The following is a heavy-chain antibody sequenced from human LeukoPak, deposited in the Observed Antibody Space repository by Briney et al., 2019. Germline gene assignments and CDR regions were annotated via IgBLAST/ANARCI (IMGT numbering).Heavy chain of an antibody. Sequence: GGSLRLSCAASGFTFSSHWMSWVRQTPGKGLEWVANINQDGGEKYYVNSVKGRFTISRDNTKNSLYLQMDSLRAEDTAIYYCARDHVVDGLVFDYWGQGALVTVSS. CDR1: GFTFSSHW. V-gene: IGHV3-7*01. CDR2: INQDGGEK. J-gene: IGHJ4*02. D-gene: IGHD2-15*01. CDR3: ARDHVVDGLVFDY.